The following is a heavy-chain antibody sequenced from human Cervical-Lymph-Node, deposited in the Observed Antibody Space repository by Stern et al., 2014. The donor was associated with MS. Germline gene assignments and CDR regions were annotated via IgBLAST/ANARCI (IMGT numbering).Heavy chain of an antibody. Sequence: DQLVESGAEVKKPGASVKVSCKASGYTLTSYGISWGRQAPGQGLERMGWIIDYNDNTNYAQKLQGRVTMTTDTSTSTAYMELRSLRSDDTAVYYCARGLLGSENAFDIWGQGTMVTVSS. J-gene: IGHJ3*02. CDR2: IIDYNDNT. V-gene: IGHV1-18*01. D-gene: IGHD2-15*01. CDR1: GYTLTSYG. CDR3: ARGLLGSENAFDI.